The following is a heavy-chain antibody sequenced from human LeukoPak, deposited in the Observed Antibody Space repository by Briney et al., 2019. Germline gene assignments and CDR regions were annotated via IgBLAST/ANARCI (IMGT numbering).Heavy chain of an antibody. Sequence: GVSLRLSCAASGFTFSSYDMHWVRQGTGKGLEWVSAIGTAGDTYYPGSVKGRFTISRENAKNSLYLQMNSPRAGDTAVYYCARAYYDILTGSSGFDYWGQGTLVTVSS. D-gene: IGHD3-9*01. V-gene: IGHV3-13*01. J-gene: IGHJ4*02. CDR1: GFTFSSYD. CDR2: IGTAGDT. CDR3: ARAYYDILTGSSGFDY.